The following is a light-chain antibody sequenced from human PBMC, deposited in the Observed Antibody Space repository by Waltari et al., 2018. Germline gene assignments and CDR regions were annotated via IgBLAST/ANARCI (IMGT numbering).Light chain of an antibody. CDR3: SAWDSSLSNVV. V-gene: IGLV1-47*02. CDR2: NNN. CDR1: SSNIGSNY. Sequence: QSVLTQAPSASGAPGQSVTISCSGSSSNIGSNYVYWYQHLSGKAPKLLIYNNNPRPSGVPDQFSGSKSGTSASLAISGLQSNDEADYYCSAWDSSLSNVVFGGGTRLTVL. J-gene: IGLJ2*01.